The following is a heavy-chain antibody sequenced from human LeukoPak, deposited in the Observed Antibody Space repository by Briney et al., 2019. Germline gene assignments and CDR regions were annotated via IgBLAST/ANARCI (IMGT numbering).Heavy chain of an antibody. V-gene: IGHV4-34*01. J-gene: IGHJ6*03. CDR3: ARPFRGSHYYYMDV. D-gene: IGHD1-26*01. CDR1: GGSFSGFY. Sequence: SDTLSLTCAVYGGSFSGFYWSWIRHVPGKGLEWIGEINYTGSTSYNPSLKSRVTISVDTSQNQFFLLLTSVTAADTAVYYCARPFRGSHYYYMDVWGKGTTVTISS. CDR2: INYTGST.